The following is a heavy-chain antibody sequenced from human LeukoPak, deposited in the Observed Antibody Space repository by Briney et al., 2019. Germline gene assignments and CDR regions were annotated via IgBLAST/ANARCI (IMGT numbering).Heavy chain of an antibody. Sequence: GGSLRLSCAASGFTFSGYAMNWVRQAPGKGLECVSFISAGGGRTDYADSVKGRLTISRDNSKDTLYLQMNSLRAEDTARYYCAKKGAAGAFDIWGHGTMVTVSS. V-gene: IGHV3-23*01. J-gene: IGHJ3*02. CDR3: AKKGAAGAFDI. CDR2: ISAGGGRT. CDR1: GFTFSGYA. D-gene: IGHD6-25*01.